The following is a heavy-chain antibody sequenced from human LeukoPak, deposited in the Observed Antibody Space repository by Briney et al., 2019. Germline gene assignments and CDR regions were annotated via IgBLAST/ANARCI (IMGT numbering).Heavy chain of an antibody. Sequence: GGSLRLSCAASGFTFSSYWMSWVREAPGKGLEGVANIKQDGSEKYYVGSVKGRFTISRDNAKNSLYLQMNSLRAEDTAVYYCARVVSSSWYRGPFDYWGQGTLVTVSS. D-gene: IGHD6-13*01. CDR1: GFTFSSYW. V-gene: IGHV3-7*01. CDR3: ARVVSSSWYRGPFDY. J-gene: IGHJ4*02. CDR2: IKQDGSEK.